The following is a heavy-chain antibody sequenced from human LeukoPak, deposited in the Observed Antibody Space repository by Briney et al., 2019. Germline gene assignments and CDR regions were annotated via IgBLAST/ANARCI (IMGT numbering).Heavy chain of an antibody. V-gene: IGHV3-11*06. D-gene: IGHD1-1*01. Sequence: GGSLRLSCAASGFSFIDYSMNWVRQAPGKGLEWISYIGISSGNTKYADSVKGRFTISRDYAKNSLYLQMNSLRVEDTAVYFCARDHNYAFDNWGQGTLVTVSS. J-gene: IGHJ4*02. CDR2: IGISSGNT. CDR1: GFSFIDYS. CDR3: ARDHNYAFDN.